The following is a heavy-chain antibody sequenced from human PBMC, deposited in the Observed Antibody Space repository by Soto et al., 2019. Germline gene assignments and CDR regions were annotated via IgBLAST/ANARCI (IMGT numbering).Heavy chain of an antibody. V-gene: IGHV3-15*01. CDR2: IKSKADGSTK. D-gene: IGHD3-16*01. J-gene: IGHJ4*01. CDR1: RITVKNVW. CDR3: ATPRPGSHGYSF. Sequence: PGGSVRLGSASCRITVKNVWVTGILKATGKGLEWVGRIKSKADGSTKEYGTPVKDRFIISRDDSKNTVDLQMHALRTEDTAFYYCATPRPGSHGYSFWGHGALVTVYS.